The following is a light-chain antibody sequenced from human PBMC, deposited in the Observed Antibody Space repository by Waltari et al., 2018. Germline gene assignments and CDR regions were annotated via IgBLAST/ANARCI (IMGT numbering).Light chain of an antibody. CDR2: AAS. V-gene: IGKV1-12*01. CDR3: HQANSFPVT. CDR1: QPISTW. Sequence: DIQMTQSPSSVSASVGDRVTIPYRASQPISTWLAWYQQKPGTAPKLLIYAASNLQSGVPSRFSGSGSGTYFTLTIRSLQPEDFATYYCHQANSFPVTFGGGTKVEIK. J-gene: IGKJ4*01.